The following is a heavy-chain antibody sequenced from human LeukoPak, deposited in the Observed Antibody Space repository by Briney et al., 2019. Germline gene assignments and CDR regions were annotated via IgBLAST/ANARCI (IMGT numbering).Heavy chain of an antibody. CDR2: IYTSGST. D-gene: IGHD6-19*01. J-gene: IGHJ4*02. CDR1: GGSISSYY. Sequence: SETLSLTCTVSGGSISSYYWSWIRQPAGKGLEWIARIYTSGSTNYNPSLKSRVAMSVDTSKNQFSLKLSSVTAADTAVYYCARDNSGWYEQYYFDYWGQGTLVTVSS. CDR3: ARDNSGWYEQYYFDY. V-gene: IGHV4-4*07.